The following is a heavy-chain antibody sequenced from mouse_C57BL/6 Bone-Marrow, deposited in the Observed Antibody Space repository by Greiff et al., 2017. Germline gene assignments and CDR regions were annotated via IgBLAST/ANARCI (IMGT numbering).Heavy chain of an antibody. CDR3: AKRWLLYFDY. J-gene: IGHJ2*01. CDR2: IYPGSGST. Sequence: VQLQHSGAELVKPGASVKMSCKASGYTFTSYWITWVKQRPGPGLEWIGDIYPGSGSTKYNEKFKSKATLTVDTSSSTSYMQLSSLTSEDSAVYYCAKRWLLYFDYWGQGTTLTVSS. CDR1: GYTFTSYW. D-gene: IGHD2-3*01. V-gene: IGHV1-55*01.